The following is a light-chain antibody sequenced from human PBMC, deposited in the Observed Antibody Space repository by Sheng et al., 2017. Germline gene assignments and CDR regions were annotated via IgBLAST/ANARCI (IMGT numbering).Light chain of an antibody. Sequence: DIQMTQSPSTLSASVGDRVTITCRASQSVSTWLGWYQQKPGKAPKVLIYKASSLESGVPSRFSGSGSGTDYTLTISSLQSEDSATYYCQQYYSTPWTFGHGTKVEI. CDR2: KAS. CDR1: QSVSTW. CDR3: QQYYSTPWT. V-gene: IGKV1-5*03. J-gene: IGKJ1*01.